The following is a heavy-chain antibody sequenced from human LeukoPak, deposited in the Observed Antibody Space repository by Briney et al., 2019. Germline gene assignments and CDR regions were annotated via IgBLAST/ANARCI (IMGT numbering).Heavy chain of an antibody. CDR2: IYHSGST. D-gene: IGHD2-15*01. Sequence: SETLSLTCTVSGYSISSGYYWGWIRQPPGKGLEWIGSIYHSGSTYYNPSLKSRVTISVDTSKNQFSLKLSSVTAADTAVYYCARDRESLYLEPVVPDYWGQGTLVTVSS. CDR1: GYSISSGYY. V-gene: IGHV4-38-2*02. J-gene: IGHJ4*02. CDR3: ARDRESLYLEPVVPDY.